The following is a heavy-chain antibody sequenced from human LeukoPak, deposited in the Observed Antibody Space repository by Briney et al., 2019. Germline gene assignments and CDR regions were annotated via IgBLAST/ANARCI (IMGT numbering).Heavy chain of an antibody. J-gene: IGHJ3*02. CDR3: ARLLGMVTTFDI. Sequence: GGSLRLSCAASGFPISNYWMSWVRQAPGKGLEWVASISPDGSVKHYVDSVKGRFTISGDNAKNSLSLQMNSPRAEDTAVYFCARLLGMVTTFDIWGQGTVVTVSS. CDR2: ISPDGSVK. D-gene: IGHD5-24*01. CDR1: GFPISNYW. V-gene: IGHV3-7*02.